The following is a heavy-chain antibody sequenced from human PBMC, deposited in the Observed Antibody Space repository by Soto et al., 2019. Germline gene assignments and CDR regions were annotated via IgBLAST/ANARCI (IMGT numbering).Heavy chain of an antibody. CDR3: ARDTAFIASGLFQS. CDR2: ISDSTTTS. CDR1: GFTFSDYY. J-gene: IGHJ5*02. V-gene: IGHV3-11*01. D-gene: IGHD3-22*01. Sequence: GGTLRLSCAASGFTFSDYYMTWIRQRPGKGLERVSYISDSTTTSHYADSVKGRFTISRDNANKSLYLHMNSLRAEDTAVSYCARDTAFIASGLFQSWGQGTLVTVSS.